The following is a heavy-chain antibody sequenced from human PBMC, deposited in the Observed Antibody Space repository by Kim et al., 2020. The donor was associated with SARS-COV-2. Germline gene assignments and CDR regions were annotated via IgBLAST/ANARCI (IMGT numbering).Heavy chain of an antibody. CDR3: ARKGGGAFYYYNAMDV. CDR2: IDPNDGGI. D-gene: IGHD3-16*01. J-gene: IGHJ6*02. CDR1: GYSFSRFY. V-gene: IGHV1-46*01. Sequence: ASVKVSCKSYGYSFSRFYIHWVRQAPGYGLEWMGVIDPNDGGITYAPRFKGRLTVTRDTSTSTVYMDLCSLTSEDTAVYYCARKGGGAFYYYNAMDVWGQ.